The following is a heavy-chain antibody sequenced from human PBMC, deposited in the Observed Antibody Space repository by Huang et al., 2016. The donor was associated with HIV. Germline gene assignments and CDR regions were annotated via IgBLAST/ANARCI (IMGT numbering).Heavy chain of an antibody. Sequence: QVQLEQSGPAVRKPGSSVKVSCQASGGSFSDQIISWVRQAPGQRFEWMGGIIPLFRAPAYAQEFKGRVTMTADESTATIYMELNSPTSEDTAVYYCAMSLRYQYDSRSYWGRYFDYWGQGTLVTVSS. V-gene: IGHV1-69*01. CDR3: AMSLRYQYDSRSYWGRYFDY. J-gene: IGHJ4*02. D-gene: IGHD3-16*01. CDR1: GGSFSDQI. CDR2: IIPLFRAP.